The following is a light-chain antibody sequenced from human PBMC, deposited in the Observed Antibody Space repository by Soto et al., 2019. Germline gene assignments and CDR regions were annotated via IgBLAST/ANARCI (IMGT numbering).Light chain of an antibody. J-gene: IGKJ3*01. V-gene: IGKV3-15*01. CDR1: HSVGSN. Sequence: EIVMTQSPATLSVSPGERATLSCRASHSVGSNLAWYQHKPGQAPRVLIYGASTRATGIPARFSGSGSGTEFTLTISSLQSEDFAVYYCQQHNNWPPFTFGPGTKVDIK. CDR3: QQHNNWPPFT. CDR2: GAS.